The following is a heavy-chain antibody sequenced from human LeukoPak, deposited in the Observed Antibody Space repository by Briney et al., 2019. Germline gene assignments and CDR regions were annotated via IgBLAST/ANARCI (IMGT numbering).Heavy chain of an antibody. CDR3: ASGIAVAGGNYYMDV. Sequence: ASVKVSCKASGGTFISYAISWVRQAPGQGLEWMGGIIPIFGTANYAQKFQGRVTITADKSTSTAYMELSSLRSEDTAVYYCASGIAVAGGNYYMDVWGKGTTVTVSS. CDR1: GGTFISYA. D-gene: IGHD6-19*01. CDR2: IIPIFGTA. V-gene: IGHV1-69*06. J-gene: IGHJ6*03.